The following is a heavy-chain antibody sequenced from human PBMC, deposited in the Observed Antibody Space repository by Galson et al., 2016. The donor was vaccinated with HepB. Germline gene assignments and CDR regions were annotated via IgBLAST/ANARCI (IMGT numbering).Heavy chain of an antibody. J-gene: IGHJ3*02. CDR1: GYTFTNYA. CDR3: ARASYYDSSGHDVFDI. CDR2: ISAGNGNT. V-gene: IGHV1-3*01. Sequence: SVKVSCKASGYTFTNYAMHWVRQAPGQRLEWMGWISAGNGNTKYSQKFQGRVTITRDTSASTAYMELSSPRSEDTAVYYCARASYYDSSGHDVFDIWGQGTMVTVSS. D-gene: IGHD3-22*01.